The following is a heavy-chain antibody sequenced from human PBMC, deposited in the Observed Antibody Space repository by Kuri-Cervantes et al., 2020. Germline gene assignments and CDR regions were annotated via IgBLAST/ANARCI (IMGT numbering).Heavy chain of an antibody. CDR2: IRYDGINQ. Sequence: GESLKISCAASGFTFSSCGMHWVRQAPGKGLEWVAYIRYDGINQFYIDSVRGRFTISRDNAKNTLYLQMSSLKPEDTAVYYCVKDKLWATVTYFDHWGQGTLVTVSS. V-gene: IGHV3-30*02. CDR1: GFTFSSCG. J-gene: IGHJ4*02. D-gene: IGHD4-17*01. CDR3: VKDKLWATVTYFDH.